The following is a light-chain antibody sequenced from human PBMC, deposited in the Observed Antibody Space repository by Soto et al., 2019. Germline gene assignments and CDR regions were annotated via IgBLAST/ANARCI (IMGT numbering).Light chain of an antibody. J-gene: IGKJ4*01. CDR3: QQYSTWSPALT. Sequence: DIEMTQSPPFLSASVGDRVTITCRASQSVSSDLAWYQQKPGQAPRLLIFGASTRATDIPARFRGSGSGTEFTLTISSLQSEDFAVYYCQQYSTWSPALTFGGGTKVEIK. V-gene: IGKV3-15*01. CDR1: QSVSSD. CDR2: GAS.